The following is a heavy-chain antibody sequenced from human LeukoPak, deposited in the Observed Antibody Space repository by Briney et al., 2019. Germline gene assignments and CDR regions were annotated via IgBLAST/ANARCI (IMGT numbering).Heavy chain of an antibody. J-gene: IGHJ3*02. Sequence: GGSLRLSCAASEFSVGSNYMTWVRQAPGKGLEWVSLIYSGGSTYYADSVKGRFTISRDNSKSALYLQMNSLRAEDTAVYYCTKRHNSGWGDAFDIWGQGTMVTVSS. CDR2: IYSGGST. CDR3: TKRHNSGWGDAFDI. D-gene: IGHD6-19*01. V-gene: IGHV3-66*02. CDR1: EFSVGSNY.